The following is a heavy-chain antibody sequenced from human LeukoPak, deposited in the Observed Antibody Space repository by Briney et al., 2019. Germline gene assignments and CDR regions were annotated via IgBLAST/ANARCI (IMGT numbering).Heavy chain of an antibody. V-gene: IGHV1-18*01. Sequence: ASVKVSCKASGYTFTNYGISWVRQAPGQGLEWMGWISGYNGDTNYAQKFQGWVTMTTDTSTSTAYMELRSLRSDDTAVYYCARGFSWDYFDYWGQGTLVTVSS. CDR3: ARGFSWDYFDY. J-gene: IGHJ4*02. D-gene: IGHD6-13*01. CDR1: GYTFTNYG. CDR2: ISGYNGDT.